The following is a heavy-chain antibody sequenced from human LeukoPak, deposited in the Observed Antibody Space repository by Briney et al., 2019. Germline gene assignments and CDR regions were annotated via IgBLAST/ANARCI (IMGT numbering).Heavy chain of an antibody. V-gene: IGHV5-51*01. CDR1: GYSFDRYW. D-gene: IGHD3-3*01. J-gene: IGHJ4*02. Sequence: GESLKISCRGFGYSFDRYWIGRVRETPGKGLEWTGIINPDDSDTRYSPSFQGQVTISADKSINTAYLEWSSLKASDTAMFYCVAQYDFLDNSLRDYFDYWGQGTLVTVSS. CDR2: INPDDSDT. CDR3: VAQYDFLDNSLRDYFDY.